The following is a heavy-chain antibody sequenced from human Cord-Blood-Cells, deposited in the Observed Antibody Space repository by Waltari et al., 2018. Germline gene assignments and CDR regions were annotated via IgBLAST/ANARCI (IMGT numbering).Heavy chain of an antibody. Sequence: QVQLQESGPGLVKPSQTLSLTCTVSGGSISSGGHYWCWIRQPPGEGLEWIGYIYYSGSTYYNPSLKSRVTISVDTSKNQFSLKLSSVTAADTAVYYCARSGEISPRGTPYWYFDLWGRGTLVTVSS. CDR1: GGSISSGGHY. CDR2: IYYSGST. J-gene: IGHJ2*01. CDR3: ARSGEISPRGTPYWYFDL. D-gene: IGHD3-10*01. V-gene: IGHV4-31*03.